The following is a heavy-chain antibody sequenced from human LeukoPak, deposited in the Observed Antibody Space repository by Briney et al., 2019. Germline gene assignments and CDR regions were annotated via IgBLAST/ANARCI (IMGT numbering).Heavy chain of an antibody. CDR2: ITTDIAYM. CDR1: GFTLSSYS. Sequence: SEGSLRLSCAASGFTLSSYSMSWVRQAPGKGLEWVSTITTDIAYMYFADSVKGRFSMSRDNSKNSLYLQMDSLRAEDTAVYYCARDSSGWSRNYWGQGTLVTVSS. D-gene: IGHD6-19*01. CDR3: ARDSSGWSRNY. V-gene: IGHV3-21*01. J-gene: IGHJ4*02.